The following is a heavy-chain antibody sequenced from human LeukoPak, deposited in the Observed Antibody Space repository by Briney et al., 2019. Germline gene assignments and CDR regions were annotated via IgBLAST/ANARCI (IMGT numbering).Heavy chain of an antibody. Sequence: PSETLSLTCAVYGGSFSGYYWSWIRQPPGKGLEWIGEINHSGSTNYNPSLKSRVTISVDTSKNQFSLKLSSVTAADTAVYYCARAPREYSYGYYYYGMDVWGKGTTVTVSS. CDR2: INHSGST. D-gene: IGHD5-18*01. CDR1: GGSFSGYY. J-gene: IGHJ6*04. V-gene: IGHV4-34*01. CDR3: ARAPREYSYGYYYYGMDV.